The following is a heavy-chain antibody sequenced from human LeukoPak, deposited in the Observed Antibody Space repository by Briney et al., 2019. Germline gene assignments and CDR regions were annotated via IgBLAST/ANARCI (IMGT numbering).Heavy chain of an antibody. CDR1: GGSINSYY. D-gene: IGHD3-22*01. CDR3: ARGSPYYDSSGYLFDY. Sequence: SETLSLTCTVSGGSINSYYWSWIRQPPGRGLEWVGSIHYSGSTSYNPSLRSRVTISVDKSKNQFFLKLSSVTATDTAMYYCARGSPYYDSSGYLFDYWGQGTLVTVSS. CDR2: IHYSGST. J-gene: IGHJ4*02. V-gene: IGHV4-59*01.